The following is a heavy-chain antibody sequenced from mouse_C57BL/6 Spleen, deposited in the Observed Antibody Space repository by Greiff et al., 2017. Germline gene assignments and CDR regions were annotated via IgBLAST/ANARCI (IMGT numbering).Heavy chain of an antibody. J-gene: IGHJ1*03. V-gene: IGHV5-4*01. Sequence: EVKLMESGGGLVKPGGSLKLSCAASGFTFSSYAMSWVRQTPEKRLEWVATISDGGSYTYYPDNVKGRFTNDRENAKNSLYLQMSHLESEDTAMYYCAREGGDYCGSSHWYFDVWGTGTTVTVSS. D-gene: IGHD1-1*01. CDR2: ISDGGSYT. CDR3: AREGGDYCGSSHWYFDV. CDR1: GFTFSSYA.